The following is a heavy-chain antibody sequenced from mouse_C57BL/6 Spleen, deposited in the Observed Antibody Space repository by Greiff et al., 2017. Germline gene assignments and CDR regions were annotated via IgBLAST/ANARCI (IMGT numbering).Heavy chain of an antibody. CDR2: INPNNGGT. CDR3: ARSGSNYSWFAY. Sequence: VQLQQSGPELVKPGASVKISCKASGYTFTDYYMNWVKQSHGKSLEWIGDINPNNGGTSYNQKFKGKATLTVDKSSSTAYMELRSLTSEDSAVYYCARSGSNYSWFAYWGQGTLVTVSA. J-gene: IGHJ3*01. V-gene: IGHV1-26*01. CDR1: GYTFTDYY. D-gene: IGHD2-5*01.